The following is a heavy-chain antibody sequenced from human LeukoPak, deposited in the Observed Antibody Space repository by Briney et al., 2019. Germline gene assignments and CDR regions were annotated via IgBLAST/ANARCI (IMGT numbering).Heavy chain of an antibody. Sequence: SVKVSCKASGYTFTSYDINWVRQATGQGLEWMGWMNPNSGNTGYAQKFQDRVTMTRNTSISTAYMELSSLRSEDTAVYYCARPLTRKVRGVIPTGMDVWGQGATVTVSS. CDR2: MNPNSGNT. CDR3: ARPLTRKVRGVIPTGMDV. CDR1: GYTFTSYD. J-gene: IGHJ6*02. D-gene: IGHD3-10*01. V-gene: IGHV1-8*01.